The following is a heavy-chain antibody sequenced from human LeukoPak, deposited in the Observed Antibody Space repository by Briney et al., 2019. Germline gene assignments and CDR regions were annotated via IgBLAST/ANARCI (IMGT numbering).Heavy chain of an antibody. Sequence: GASVKVSCKASGYTFTGYYFHWVRQAPGEGLEWMGWMHPNSGGTHYAQKFQGRVSLTRDTSISTAYMDLSRLRSDDTAVYYCAGGGTEYSNRLLDSWGQGTLVTVSS. CDR3: AGGGTEYSNRLLDS. D-gene: IGHD4-11*01. J-gene: IGHJ5*01. V-gene: IGHV1-2*02. CDR2: MHPNSGGT. CDR1: GYTFTGYY.